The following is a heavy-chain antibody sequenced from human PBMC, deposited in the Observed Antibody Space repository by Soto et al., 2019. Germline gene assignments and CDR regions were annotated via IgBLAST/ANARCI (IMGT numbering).Heavy chain of an antibody. Sequence: SETLSLTCTVSGGSISSSSYYWGWIRQPPGKGLEWIGSIYYSGSTYYNSSLKSRVTISVDTSKNQFSLKLSSVTAADTAVYYCARHGAYYYDSSGYPPPYYFDYWGQGTLVTVS. CDR2: IYYSGST. CDR1: GGSISSSSYY. CDR3: ARHGAYYYDSSGYPPPYYFDY. J-gene: IGHJ4*02. V-gene: IGHV4-39*01. D-gene: IGHD3-22*01.